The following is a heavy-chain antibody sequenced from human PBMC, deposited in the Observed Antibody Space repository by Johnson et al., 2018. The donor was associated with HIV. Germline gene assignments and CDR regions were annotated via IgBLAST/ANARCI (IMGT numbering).Heavy chain of an antibody. V-gene: IGHV3-30-3*01. CDR3: VRRFYDSSAFDI. Sequence: HVQLVESGGGVVQPGTSLRLSCAASGFTFSSFAMHWVRQAPGNGLEWMAFISYDGSNKYFTDSVRGRFTISRDNSKNTLFLQMNSLRAEDTAVYYCVRRFYDSSAFDIWGQGTLVTVSS. J-gene: IGHJ3*02. CDR1: GFTFSSFA. CDR2: ISYDGSNK. D-gene: IGHD3-22*01.